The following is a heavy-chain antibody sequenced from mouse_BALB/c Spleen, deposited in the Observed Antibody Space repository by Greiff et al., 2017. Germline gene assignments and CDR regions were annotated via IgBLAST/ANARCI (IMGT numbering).Heavy chain of an antibody. CDR2: ISTYSGNT. V-gene: IGHV1S137*01. Sequence: QVQLKESGAELAKPGASVKIPCKASGYTFTDYNMDWVKQSHGKSLEWIGDISTYSGNTNYNQKFKGKATMTVDKSSSTAYMELARLTSEDSAIYYCARYGTTAKSHYYAMDYWGQGTSVTVSS. J-gene: IGHJ4*01. CDR3: ARYGTTAKSHYYAMDY. D-gene: IGHD1-2*01. CDR1: GYTFTDYN.